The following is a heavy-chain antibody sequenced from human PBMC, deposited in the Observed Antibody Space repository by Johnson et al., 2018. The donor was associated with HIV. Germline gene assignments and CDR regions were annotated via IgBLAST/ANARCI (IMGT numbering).Heavy chain of an antibody. V-gene: IGHV3-30*04. CDR1: GFTFSSYA. CDR2: ISFDGSKK. Sequence: VQLVESGRGVVQPGRSLRLSCAASGFTFSSYAMHWVRQAPGKGLEWVAVISFDGSKKYHADSVKGRFTISRDNSKNTLYLQMNLLRAEDTAVYYCAKDERQMGGWSHAFDIWGQGTMVTVSS. CDR3: AKDERQMGGWSHAFDI. J-gene: IGHJ3*02. D-gene: IGHD3-16*01.